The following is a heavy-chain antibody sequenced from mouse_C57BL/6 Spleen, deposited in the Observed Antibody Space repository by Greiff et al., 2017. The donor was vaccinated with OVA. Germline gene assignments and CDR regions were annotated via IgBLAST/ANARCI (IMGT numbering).Heavy chain of an antibody. V-gene: IGHV14-1*01. CDR1: FFHITDYY. Sequence: VQLQQSGAELVRPGASVPFSFTASFFHITDYYMHWVKQRPEQGLEWIGRIDPEDGDTEYAPKFQGKATMTADTSSNTAYLQLSSLTSEDTAVYYCTTHYYGSSYYFDYWGQGTTLTVSS. J-gene: IGHJ2*01. D-gene: IGHD1-1*01. CDR3: TTHYYGSSYYFDY. CDR2: IDPEDGDT.